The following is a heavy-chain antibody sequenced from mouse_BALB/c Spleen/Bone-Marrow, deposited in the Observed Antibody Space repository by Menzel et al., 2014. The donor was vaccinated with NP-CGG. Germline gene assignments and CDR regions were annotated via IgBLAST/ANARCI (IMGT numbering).Heavy chain of an antibody. J-gene: IGHJ2*01. D-gene: IGHD6-1*01. V-gene: IGHV7-3*02. CDR3: ARDAARLVIYY. CDR1: GFTFTDFY. Sequence: EVMLQQSGGGLAQPGGSMRLSCEASGFTFTDFYMNWVRQPPGKALEWLGFIRNKANGYTTEYSASVKGRFTISRDKSQSILYLQMNTLRSEDSATYYCARDAARLVIYYWCQDTTLPVST. CDR2: IRNKANGYTT.